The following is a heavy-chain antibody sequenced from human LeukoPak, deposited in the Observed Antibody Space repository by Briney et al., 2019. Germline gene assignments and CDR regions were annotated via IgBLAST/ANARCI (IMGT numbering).Heavy chain of an antibody. J-gene: IGHJ3*02. CDR3: ARGPYSYDSSGAFDI. Sequence: TSETLSLTCTVSGYSISSGYYWGWIRQPPGKGLEWIGSIYHSGSTYYNPSLKSRVTISVDTSKNQFSLKLSSVTAADTAVYFCARGPYSYDSSGAFDIWGQGTMVIVSS. D-gene: IGHD3-22*01. V-gene: IGHV4-38-2*02. CDR2: IYHSGST. CDR1: GYSISSGYY.